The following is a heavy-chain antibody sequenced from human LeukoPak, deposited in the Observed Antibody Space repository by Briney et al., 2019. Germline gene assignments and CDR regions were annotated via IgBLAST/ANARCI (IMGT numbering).Heavy chain of an antibody. J-gene: IGHJ4*02. V-gene: IGHV3-7*05. CDR2: IKRDGTEK. CDR3: ARWNSGWEFDY. D-gene: IGHD6-19*01. Sequence: PGGSLRLSRAASGFTFSDYWMTWVRQAQGKGLEWVAHIKRDGTEKYYVDSVKGRFTISRDNAKNSLYLQMNSLRAEDTAVYYCARWNSGWEFDYWGQGTLVSVSS. CDR1: GFTFSDYW.